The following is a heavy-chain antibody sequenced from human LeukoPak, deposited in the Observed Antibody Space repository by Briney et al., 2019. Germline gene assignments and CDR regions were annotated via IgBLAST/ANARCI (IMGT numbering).Heavy chain of an antibody. Sequence: GGSLRLSCAASGFTFGRYAMSWVRQAPGKGLEWVSSLSGSGVDTYYADSVRGRFTISRDNLKNTVYLQMNSLRAEDTAVYYCAGANPAARARYYYYGMDVWGQRTTVTVSS. CDR1: GFTFGRYA. V-gene: IGHV3-23*01. CDR3: AGANPAARARYYYYGMDV. D-gene: IGHD2-2*01. CDR2: LSGSGVDT. J-gene: IGHJ6*02.